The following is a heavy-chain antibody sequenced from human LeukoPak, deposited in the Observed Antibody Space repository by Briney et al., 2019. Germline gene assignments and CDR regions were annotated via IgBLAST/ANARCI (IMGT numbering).Heavy chain of an antibody. V-gene: IGHV4-4*09. CDR2: IYTSGST. D-gene: IGHD6-6*01. Sequence: SETLSLTCTVSGGSISSYSWSRIRQPPGKGLEWIGYIYTSGSTNYNPSLKSRVTISVDTSKNQFSLKLSSVTAADTAVYYCAGSLAARLVYWGQGTLVTVSS. CDR1: GGSISSYS. CDR3: AGSLAARLVY. J-gene: IGHJ4*02.